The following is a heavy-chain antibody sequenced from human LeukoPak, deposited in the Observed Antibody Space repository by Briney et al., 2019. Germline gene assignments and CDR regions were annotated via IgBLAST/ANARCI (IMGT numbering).Heavy chain of an antibody. CDR2: MNPNSGNT. J-gene: IGHJ5*02. CDR3: ARGLGYCSSTSCPRGYWFDP. V-gene: IGHV1-8*01. Sequence: ASVKVSCKASGYTFTSYDINWVRQATGQGLEWMGWMNPNSGNTGYAQKFQGRVTMTRNASISTAYMELSSLRSEDTAVYYCARGLGYCSSTSCPRGYWFDPWGQGTLVTVSS. CDR1: GYTFTSYD. D-gene: IGHD2-2*01.